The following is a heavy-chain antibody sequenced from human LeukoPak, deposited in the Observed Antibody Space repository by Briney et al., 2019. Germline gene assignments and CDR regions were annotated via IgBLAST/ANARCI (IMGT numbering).Heavy chain of an antibody. CDR1: GGSISSGDYY. Sequence: TLSLTCTVSGGSISSGDYYWSWIRQPPGKALEWLARIDWDDDKFYSTSLKTRLTISKDTSKNQVVLTMTNMDPVDTATYYCAREGGIMITFGGVIEPYYFDYWGQGTLVTVSS. D-gene: IGHD3-16*02. J-gene: IGHJ4*02. CDR2: IDWDDDK. V-gene: IGHV2-70*16. CDR3: AREGGIMITFGGVIEPYYFDY.